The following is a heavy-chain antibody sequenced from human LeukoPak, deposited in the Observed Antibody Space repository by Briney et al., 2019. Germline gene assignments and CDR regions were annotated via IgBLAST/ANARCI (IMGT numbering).Heavy chain of an antibody. Sequence: SETLSLTCAVSGGSISSSNWWSWVRQPPGKGLEWIGTIYYSGSAYYNPSLKSRVTISVGTSKNQFSLKLSSVTAADTAVYYCARALRGMRAAAGTFDYWGQGTLVTVSS. CDR2: IYYSGSA. CDR1: GGSISSSNW. CDR3: ARALRGMRAAAGTFDY. V-gene: IGHV4-4*02. J-gene: IGHJ4*02. D-gene: IGHD6-13*01.